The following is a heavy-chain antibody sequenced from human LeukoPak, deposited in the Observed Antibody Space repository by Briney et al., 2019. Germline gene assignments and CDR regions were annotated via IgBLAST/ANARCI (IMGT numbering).Heavy chain of an antibody. J-gene: IGHJ4*02. CDR3: ARGGGYYDSSRYYGIDY. Sequence: GGSLRLSCAASGFTVSRNYMSWVRQAPGKGLEWVSVIYSGGNTYYADSVKGRFSISRDNSKNTLYLQVNSLRAEDTAVYYCARGGGYYDSSRYYGIDYWGQGTLVTVSS. CDR2: IYSGGNT. CDR1: GFTVSRNY. D-gene: IGHD3-22*01. V-gene: IGHV3-66*01.